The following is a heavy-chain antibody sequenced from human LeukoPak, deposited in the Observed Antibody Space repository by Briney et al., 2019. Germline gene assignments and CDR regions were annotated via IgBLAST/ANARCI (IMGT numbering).Heavy chain of an antibody. Sequence: GGSLRLSYAASGFTFSRYWMTWVRQAPGKGLEWVANIKQDGTEKYYVDSVKGRFTISRDNAKNSLYLQMNSLRAEDTAVYYCARDSEWGLLRSDYWGQGTLVTVSS. CDR1: GFTFSRYW. CDR3: ARDSEWGLLRSDY. V-gene: IGHV3-7*05. CDR2: IKQDGTEK. D-gene: IGHD1-26*01. J-gene: IGHJ4*02.